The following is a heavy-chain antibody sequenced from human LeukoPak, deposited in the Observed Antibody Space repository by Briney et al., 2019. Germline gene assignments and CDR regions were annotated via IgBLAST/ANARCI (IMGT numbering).Heavy chain of an antibody. Sequence: GESLKISCQGSGYSFVSYWIVWVRQMPGMGLEWMGTIYPSDSNARYSPSFQGQVTISADRSISTAYLQWSSLKASGTAIYYCARFVDYSSSVDYWGQGTLVTVST. CDR3: ARFVDYSSSVDY. D-gene: IGHD6-6*01. CDR1: GYSFVSYW. J-gene: IGHJ4*02. V-gene: IGHV5-51*01. CDR2: IYPSDSNA.